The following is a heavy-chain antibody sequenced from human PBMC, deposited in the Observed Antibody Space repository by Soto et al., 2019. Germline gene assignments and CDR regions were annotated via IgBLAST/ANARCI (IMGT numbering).Heavy chain of an antibody. CDR1: GFAFSSHP. D-gene: IGHD6-6*01. Sequence: GSLRLSCAASGFAFSSHPMSWVRQAPERGLEWVSGISDSGGLTYNADSVKGRSTISRDNSKNTLYLQMNSLRAEDTALYYCARRAFGSSRSFDIWGQGTMVTVSS. V-gene: IGHV3-23*01. CDR3: ARRAFGSSRSFDI. J-gene: IGHJ3*02. CDR2: ISDSGGLT.